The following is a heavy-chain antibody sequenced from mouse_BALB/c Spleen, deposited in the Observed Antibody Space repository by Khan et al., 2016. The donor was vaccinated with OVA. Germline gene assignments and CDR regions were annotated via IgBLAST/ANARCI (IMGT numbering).Heavy chain of an antibody. CDR2: IWGDGST. D-gene: IGHD2-10*01. V-gene: IGHV2-6-7*01. CDR1: GFSLTGYG. J-gene: IGHJ4*01. Sequence: QVQLKESGPGLVAPSQSLSITCTVSGFSLTGYGVNWVRQPPGKGLEWLGMIWGDGSTDYNSALKSRLSISKDNSKSQAFLKMNSLQTDDTARYYCARAYYGNYREAMDYWGQGTSLTVSS. CDR3: ARAYYGNYREAMDY.